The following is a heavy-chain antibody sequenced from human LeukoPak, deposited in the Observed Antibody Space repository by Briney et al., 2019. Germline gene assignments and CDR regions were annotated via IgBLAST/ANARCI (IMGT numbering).Heavy chain of an antibody. J-gene: IGHJ4*02. Sequence: PGGSLRLSCAASGLTFSSYWMSCVRQAPGKGLEWVANIKQDGSEKYYVDSVKGRFTISRDNAKNSLYLQMNSLRAEDTAVYYCARVGGWYVFDYWGQGTLVTVSS. CDR3: ARVGGWYVFDY. CDR2: IKQDGSEK. D-gene: IGHD6-19*01. V-gene: IGHV3-7*01. CDR1: GLTFSSYW.